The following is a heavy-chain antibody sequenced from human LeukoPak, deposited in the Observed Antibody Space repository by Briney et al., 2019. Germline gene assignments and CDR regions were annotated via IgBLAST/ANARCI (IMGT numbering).Heavy chain of an antibody. J-gene: IGHJ6*03. CDR3: ARGTVVVAATRHYYYYYMDV. Sequence: SGTLSLTCAVYGGSFSGYYWSWIRQPPGKGLEWIGEINHSGSTNYNPSLKSRVTISVDTSKNQFSLKLSSVTAADTAVYYCARGTVVVAATRHYYYYYMDVWGKGTTVTVSS. V-gene: IGHV4-34*01. CDR1: GGSFSGYY. CDR2: INHSGST. D-gene: IGHD2-15*01.